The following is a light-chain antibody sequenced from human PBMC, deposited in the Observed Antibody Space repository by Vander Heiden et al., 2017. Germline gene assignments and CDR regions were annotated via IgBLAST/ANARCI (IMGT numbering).Light chain of an antibody. V-gene: IGKV1-33*01. CDR3: QQYDNLPFT. J-gene: IGKJ3*01. Sequence: DIQITQSLSSLPASVGDRVTIPRQASQAISNYLNWYQQKPGKAPKLLIYDASNLETGVPSRFSGSGSGTDFTFTISSLQPEDIATYYCQQYDNLPFTFGPGTKVDIK. CDR1: QAISNY. CDR2: DAS.